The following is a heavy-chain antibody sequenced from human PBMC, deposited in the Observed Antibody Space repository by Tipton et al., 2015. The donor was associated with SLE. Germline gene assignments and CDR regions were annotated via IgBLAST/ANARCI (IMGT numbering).Heavy chain of an antibody. D-gene: IGHD4-17*01. CDR1: GFTFSDYY. Sequence: SLRLSCAASGFTFSDYYMSWIRQAPGKGLEWVSYISSSGSTIYYADSVKGRFTISRDNAKNSLYLQMNSLRAEDTAVYYCARDLMTTVTPFDYGGQGTLVTVSS. CDR2: ISSSGSTI. CDR3: ARDLMTTVTPFDY. V-gene: IGHV3-11*04. J-gene: IGHJ4*02.